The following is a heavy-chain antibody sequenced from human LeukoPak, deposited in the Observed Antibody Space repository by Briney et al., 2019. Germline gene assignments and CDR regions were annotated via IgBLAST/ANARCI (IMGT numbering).Heavy chain of an antibody. CDR1: GGSISSGDYY. V-gene: IGHV4-30-4*08. CDR2: IYYSGST. Sequence: SETLSLTCTVSGGSISSGDYYWSWIRQPPGKGLEWIGYIYYSGSTYYNPSLNSRVTISVDTSKNQFSLKLSSVTAADTAVYYCARGDYDFWSGYRNWFDPWGQGTLVTVSS. CDR3: ARGDYDFWSGYRNWFDP. D-gene: IGHD3-3*01. J-gene: IGHJ5*02.